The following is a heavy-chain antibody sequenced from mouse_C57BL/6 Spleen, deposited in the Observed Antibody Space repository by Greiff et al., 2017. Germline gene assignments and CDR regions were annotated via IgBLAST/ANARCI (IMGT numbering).Heavy chain of an antibody. J-gene: IGHJ1*03. Sequence: DVQLQESGGGLVKPGGSLKLSCAASGFTFSSSAMSWVRQTPEKRLEWVATISDGGSYTYYSDNVKGRFTISRDNAKNNLYRQMIHLKSEDTAMYYCACYGYSHWYFDVWGTGTTVTVSS. CDR3: ACYGYSHWYFDV. CDR1: GFTFSSSA. V-gene: IGHV5-4*01. D-gene: IGHD2-2*01. CDR2: ISDGGSYT.